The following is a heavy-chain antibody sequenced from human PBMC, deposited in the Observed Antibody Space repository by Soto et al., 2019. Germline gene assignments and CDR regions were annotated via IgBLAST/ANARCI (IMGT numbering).Heavy chain of an antibody. J-gene: IGHJ4*02. CDR1: GFTLSRYA. CDR3: ARSTSGAVGGSFDF. Sequence: QVQVVESGGGVVQPGRSLRLSCAASGFTLSRYAIHWVRQAPGKGLEWVAVISRDGTNKYYVDSVKGRFTISRDNSRNTLYLQMNSQRHEDAAVYYCARSTSGAVGGSFDFWGQGTLVTVSS. V-gene: IGHV3-30*04. D-gene: IGHD2-15*01. CDR2: ISRDGTNK.